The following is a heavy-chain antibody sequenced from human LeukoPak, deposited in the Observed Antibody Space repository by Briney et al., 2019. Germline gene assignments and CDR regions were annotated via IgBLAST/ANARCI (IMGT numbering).Heavy chain of an antibody. CDR1: GYTFTYYA. D-gene: IGHD5-24*01. V-gene: IGHV1-2*02. CDR3: ARDRYGDGFAHFDY. CDR2: ITPGGGT. J-gene: IGHJ4*02. Sequence: GASVTVSCKASGYTFTYYAMHWVRQAPGQGLQWMGWITPGGGTNYPQKFQGRVAITWDTSITAAYMDLSRLTSDDTAVYYCARDRYGDGFAHFDYWGQGALVTVSS.